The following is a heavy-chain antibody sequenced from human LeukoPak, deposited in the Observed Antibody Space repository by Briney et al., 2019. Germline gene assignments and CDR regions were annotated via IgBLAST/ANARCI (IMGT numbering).Heavy chain of an antibody. J-gene: IGHJ4*02. CDR1: GFTFSSYA. CDR2: ISYDGSNK. Sequence: GGSLRLSCAASGFTFSSYAMHWVRQAPGKGLEWVAVISYDGSNKYYADSVKGRFTISRDNAKSSVYLQMNSLRAEDTALYYCARGLATAAAYWGQGTLVTVSS. V-gene: IGHV3-30-3*01. CDR3: ARGLATAAAY. D-gene: IGHD6-13*01.